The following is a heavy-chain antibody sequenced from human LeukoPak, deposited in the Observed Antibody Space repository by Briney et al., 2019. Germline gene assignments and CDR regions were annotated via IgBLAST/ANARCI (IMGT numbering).Heavy chain of an antibody. J-gene: IGHJ4*02. CDR2: INPSGGST. V-gene: IGHV1-46*01. CDR1: GFTFSSYG. CDR3: ARDKWEQLIDPDY. Sequence: GGSLRLSCAASGFTFSSYGMHWVRQAPGQGLEWMGIINPSGGSTSYAQKFQGRVTMTRDTSTSTVYMELSSLRSEDTAVYYCARDKWEQLIDPDYWGQGTLVTVSS. D-gene: IGHD1-26*01.